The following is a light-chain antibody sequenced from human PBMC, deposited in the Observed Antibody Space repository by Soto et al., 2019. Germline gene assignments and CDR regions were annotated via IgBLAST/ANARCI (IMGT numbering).Light chain of an antibody. V-gene: IGKV3-20*01. CDR2: GEY. Sequence: EILLTQSPGTLFSSPGERATLSCRTSQSVRSSHLAWYQQKPGQDPRLLIYGEYSRATGIKDRFSGSGSGTDFTLTISRMEPEDFAVYHCQPYSSSQLTGGGGNKVAIK. CDR1: QSVRSSH. CDR3: QPYSSSQLT. J-gene: IGKJ4*01.